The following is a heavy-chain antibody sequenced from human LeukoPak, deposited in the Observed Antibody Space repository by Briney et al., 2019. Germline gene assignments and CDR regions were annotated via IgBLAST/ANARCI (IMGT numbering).Heavy chain of an antibody. J-gene: IGHJ1*01. Sequence: GGSLRLSCAASGFTFRNYAMSWVRQSPGQGLEWVSTISGSGGTTYYADSVKGRFTISRDNSKNTLRLQMNSLRAEDTAVYYCAKVYFDTSGYLTPFQHWGQGTLVTVSS. CDR1: GFTFRNYA. CDR2: ISGSGGTT. D-gene: IGHD3-22*01. V-gene: IGHV3-23*01. CDR3: AKVYFDTSGYLTPFQH.